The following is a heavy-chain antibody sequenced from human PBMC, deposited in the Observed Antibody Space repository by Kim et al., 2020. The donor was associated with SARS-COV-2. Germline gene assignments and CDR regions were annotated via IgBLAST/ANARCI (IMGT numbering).Heavy chain of an antibody. D-gene: IGHD1-1*01. CDR2: TYYRSKWFN. Sequence: SQTLSLTCAISGDSVSSNSAAWNWIRQSPSRGLEWLGRTYYRSKWFNDYAVSVKSRIAINSDTSKNQFSLQLNSVTPEETAVYYCARDLPGTVGFDYWGQGSLVTVSS. CDR1: GDSVSSNSAA. V-gene: IGHV6-1*01. CDR3: ARDLPGTVGFDY. J-gene: IGHJ4*02.